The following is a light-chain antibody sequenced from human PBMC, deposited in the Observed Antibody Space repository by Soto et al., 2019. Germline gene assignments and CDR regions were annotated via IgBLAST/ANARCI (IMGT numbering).Light chain of an antibody. CDR2: SNN. V-gene: IGLV1-44*01. Sequence: QSVLTQPPSASGTPGQRVTISCSGSSSNIGSNTVNWYQQLPGTAPKLLIYSNNQRPSGVPDRFSGSKSDTSASLAISGLQSEDEADYYCAAWDDSLNGRVFGGGTKLTV. CDR3: AAWDDSLNGRV. J-gene: IGLJ3*02. CDR1: SSNIGSNT.